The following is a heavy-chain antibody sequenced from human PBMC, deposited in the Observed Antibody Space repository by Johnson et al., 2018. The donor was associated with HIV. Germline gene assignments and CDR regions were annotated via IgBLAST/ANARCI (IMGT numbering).Heavy chain of an antibody. CDR1: GFTFSDYY. CDR3: ARDRGRGGYSYGRGDAFDI. CDR2: ISSSGSTI. J-gene: IGHJ3*02. Sequence: VQLVESGGGLVKPVGSLRLSCAASGFTFSDYYMSWIRQAPGKGLEWVSYISSSGSTIYYADSVKGRLTIPRDNAKNSRYLQMNSLRAEDTAVYYCARDRGRGGYSYGRGDAFDIWGQGTMVTVSS. V-gene: IGHV3-11*04. D-gene: IGHD5-18*01.